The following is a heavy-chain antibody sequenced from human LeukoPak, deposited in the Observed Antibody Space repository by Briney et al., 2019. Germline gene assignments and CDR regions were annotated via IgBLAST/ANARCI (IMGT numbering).Heavy chain of an antibody. CDR3: ARNSYCSSLSCYRLDP. J-gene: IGHJ5*02. CDR2: IYYSGST. CDR1: GGSISSSSYY. D-gene: IGHD2-2*02. Sequence: SETLSLTCTVSGGSISSSSYYWGWIRQPPGKGLEWIGSIYYSGSTFYNTSLKSRVTISVDTSMNQFSLKLSSVTAADTAVYYCARNSYCSSLSCYRLDPWGQGTLVTVSS. V-gene: IGHV4-39*01.